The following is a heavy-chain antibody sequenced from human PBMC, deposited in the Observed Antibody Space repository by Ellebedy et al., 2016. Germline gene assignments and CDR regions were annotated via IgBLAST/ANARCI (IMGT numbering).Heavy chain of an antibody. CDR2: IYYSGST. D-gene: IGHD6-19*01. Sequence: SETLSLTXTVSGGSNSSHYWSWIRQPPGKGLEWIGYIYYSGSTSYNPSLKSRVTISVDTSKNHFSLKLSSVTAADTAVYYCARADSSGWYPNLGYWGQGTLVTVSS. J-gene: IGHJ4*02. CDR1: GGSNSSHY. CDR3: ARADSSGWYPNLGY. V-gene: IGHV4-59*11.